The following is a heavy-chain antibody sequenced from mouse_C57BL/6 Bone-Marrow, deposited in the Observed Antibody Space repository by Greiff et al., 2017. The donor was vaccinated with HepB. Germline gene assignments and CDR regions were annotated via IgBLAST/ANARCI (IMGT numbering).Heavy chain of an antibody. CDR3: ASDAHYYGSSRDYAIDY. V-gene: IGHV1-55*01. Sequence: QVQLQQPGAELVKPGASVKMSCKASGYTFTSYWITWVKQRPGQGLEWIGDIYPGSGSTNYNEKFKSKATLTVDTSSSTAYMQLSSLTSEDSAVYYCASDAHYYGSSRDYAIDYWGQGTSVTVSS. CDR2: IYPGSGST. D-gene: IGHD1-1*01. J-gene: IGHJ4*01. CDR1: GYTFTSYW.